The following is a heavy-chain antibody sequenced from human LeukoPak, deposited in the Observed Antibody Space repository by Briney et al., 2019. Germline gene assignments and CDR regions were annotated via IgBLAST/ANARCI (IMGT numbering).Heavy chain of an antibody. Sequence: PGGSLRLSCAASGFTFSSYWMSWVRQAPGKGLEWVANIKQDGSEKYYVDSVKGRFTISRDNAKNSLYLQMNSLRAEDTAVYYCARDLVSPVTRPRRIYYYYMDVWGKGTTVTVSS. V-gene: IGHV3-7*01. CDR2: IKQDGSEK. CDR1: GFTFSSYW. CDR3: ARDLVSPVTRPRRIYYYYMDV. J-gene: IGHJ6*03. D-gene: IGHD4-17*01.